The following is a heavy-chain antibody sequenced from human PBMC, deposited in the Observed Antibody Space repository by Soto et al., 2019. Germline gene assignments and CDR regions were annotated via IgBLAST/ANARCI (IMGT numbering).Heavy chain of an antibody. Sequence: ASVKVSCKASGYTFTSYYMHWVRQAPGQGLEWMGIINPSGGSTSYAQKFQGRVTMTRDTSTSTVYMELSSLRSEDTAVYYCERDSSRFRLYSGYDASYYFDYCGQLSLVPVSS. D-gene: IGHD5-12*01. CDR3: ERDSSRFRLYSGYDASYYFDY. CDR1: GYTFTSYY. J-gene: IGHJ4*02. CDR2: INPSGGST. V-gene: IGHV1-46*01.